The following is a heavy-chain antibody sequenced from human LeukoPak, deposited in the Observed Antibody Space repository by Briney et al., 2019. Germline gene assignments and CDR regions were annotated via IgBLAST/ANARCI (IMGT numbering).Heavy chain of an antibody. CDR2: IYYSGSS. D-gene: IGHD2-2*01. J-gene: IGHJ4*02. V-gene: IGHV4-59*11. CDR3: ARELSSEVVPAAGFDY. Sequence: PAETLSLTCTVSGGSISSHYWSWIRQPPGKGLEWVGYIYYSGSSNYYPSLKRRVTISADTSKNQVSLQLRSVLAADTAVVYCARELSSEVVPAAGFDYWGQGTLVTVSS. CDR1: GGSISSHY.